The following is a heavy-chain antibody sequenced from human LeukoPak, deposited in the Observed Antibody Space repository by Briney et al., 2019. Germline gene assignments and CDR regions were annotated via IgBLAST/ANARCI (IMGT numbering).Heavy chain of an antibody. J-gene: IGHJ4*02. CDR1: GGSISSYY. CDR3: ARDIQQWLVRD. V-gene: IGHV4-59*01. CDR2: IYYSGST. D-gene: IGHD6-19*01. Sequence: ASETLSLTCTVSGGSISSYYWSWIRQPPGKGLEWIGYIYYSGSTNYNPPLKSRVTISVDTSKNQFSLKLSSVTAADTAVYYCARDIQQWLVRDWGQGTLVTVSS.